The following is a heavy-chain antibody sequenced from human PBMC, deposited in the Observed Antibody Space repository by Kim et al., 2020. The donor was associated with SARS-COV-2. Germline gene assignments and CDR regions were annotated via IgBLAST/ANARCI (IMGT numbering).Heavy chain of an antibody. V-gene: IGHV4-34*01. CDR1: GGSISGYY. CDR3: ARGIAQWGRGVSLTSLDY. CDR2: INHSGST. D-gene: IGHD6-19*01. J-gene: IGHJ4*02. Sequence: SETLSLTCTVYGGSISGYYWSWIRQPPGKGLEWIGYINHSGSTNYNPSLKSRVTISVDTSKNQFSLKLSSVTAADTAVYYCARGIAQWGRGVSLTSLDYWGQGTLVTVSS.